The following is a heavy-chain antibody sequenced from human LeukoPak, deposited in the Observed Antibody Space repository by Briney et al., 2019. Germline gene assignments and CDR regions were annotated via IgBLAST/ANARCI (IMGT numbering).Heavy chain of an antibody. D-gene: IGHD3-22*01. V-gene: IGHV3-30-3*01. CDR2: ISYDGTNK. J-gene: IGHJ4*02. CDR3: VRPVEDYYDSSGYYYPDS. Sequence: GGSLRLSCAASGFTFSNYAMHWVRQAPGKGLEWVAIISYDGTNKYYTDSVKGRFTISRDNSKNTLYLQMNSLRAEDTAVYYCVRPVEDYYDSSGYYYPDSWGQGTLVTVSS. CDR1: GFTFSNYA.